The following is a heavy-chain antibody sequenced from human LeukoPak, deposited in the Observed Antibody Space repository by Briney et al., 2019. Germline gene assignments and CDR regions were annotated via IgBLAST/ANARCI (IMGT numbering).Heavy chain of an antibody. CDR2: IWYDGSNK. CDR3: ARSIYDSINFDY. Sequence: PGGSLRLSCAASGFTFSSYGMHWVRQAPGKGLEWVAVIWYDGSNKYYADSVKGRFTISRDNSKNTLYLQMNSLRAEDTAVYYCARSIYDSINFDYWGQGTLVTVSS. D-gene: IGHD3-22*01. V-gene: IGHV3-33*01. CDR1: GFTFSSYG. J-gene: IGHJ4*02.